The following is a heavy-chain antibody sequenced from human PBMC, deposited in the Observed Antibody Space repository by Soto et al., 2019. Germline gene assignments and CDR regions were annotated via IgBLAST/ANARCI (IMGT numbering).Heavy chain of an antibody. CDR1: GFTVSSYA. J-gene: IGHJ5*02. D-gene: IGHD3-10*01. CDR2: ISGSGGST. V-gene: IGHV3-23*01. CDR3: AKDKGRKLVLWVVELSNNWFDP. Sequence: GGSLRLSCAASGFTVSSYAMSWVRQAPGKGLEWVSAISGSGGSTYYADSVKGRFTSSRDNCKNTLYLQMNSLRAEDTAVYYCAKDKGRKLVLWVVELSNNWFDPLGQGTLVTVSS.